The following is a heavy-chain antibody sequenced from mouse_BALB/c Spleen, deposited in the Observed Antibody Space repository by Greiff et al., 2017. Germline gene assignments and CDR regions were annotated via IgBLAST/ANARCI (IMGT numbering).Heavy chain of an antibody. CDR1: GFAFSSYD. CDR2: ISSGGGST. J-gene: IGHJ4*01. D-gene: IGHD2-14*01. Sequence: EVHLVESGGGLVKPGGSLKLSCAASGFAFSSYDMSWVRQTPEKRLEWVAYISSGGGSTYYPDTVKGRFTISRDNAKNTLYLQMSSLKSEDTAMYYCARERYDLAMDYWGQGTSVTVSS. CDR3: ARERYDLAMDY. V-gene: IGHV5-12-1*01.